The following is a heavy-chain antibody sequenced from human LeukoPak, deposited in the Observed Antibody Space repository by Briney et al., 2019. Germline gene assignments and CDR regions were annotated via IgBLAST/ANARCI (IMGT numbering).Heavy chain of an antibody. J-gene: IGHJ4*02. D-gene: IGHD2-21*02. CDR3: ARDRDFPRDQFDH. CDR2: IKQDGSEK. Sequence: GGSLRLSCAASGFTFSSYWMSWVRQAPGKGLEWVANIKQDGSEKYYVDSVKGRFTISRDNAKNSLYLQMNSLRAEDTALYYCARDRDFPRDQFDHWGQGTLVTVSS. V-gene: IGHV3-7*03. CDR1: GFTFSSYW.